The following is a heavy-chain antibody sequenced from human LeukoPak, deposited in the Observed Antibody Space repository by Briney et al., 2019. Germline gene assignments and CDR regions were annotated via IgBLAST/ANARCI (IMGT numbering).Heavy chain of an antibody. CDR3: ARGPPNWGYDY. CDR2: IIPIFGTA. V-gene: IGHV1-69*13. Sequence: ASVKVSCKASGGTFSSYAISWVRQAPGQGLEWMGGIIPIFGTANYAQKFQGRVTITADESTSTAYMELSSLRSGDTAVYYCARGPPNWGYDYWGPGTLVTVSS. D-gene: IGHD7-27*01. CDR1: GGTFSSYA. J-gene: IGHJ4*02.